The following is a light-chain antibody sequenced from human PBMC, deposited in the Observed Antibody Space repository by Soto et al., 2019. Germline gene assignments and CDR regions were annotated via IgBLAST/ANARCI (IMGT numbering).Light chain of an antibody. J-gene: IGKJ2*01. CDR3: QQLNSYTYT. CDR2: SAT. CDR1: QGIASF. Sequence: DIQLTQSPSFLAASVGDRVTITCRASQGIASFLAWYQQKPGKAPKLLIYSATTLQTGVSSRFSGSRSGPEFTLTISSLQTEYFATYYCQQLNSYTYTLAQGPKLEIK. V-gene: IGKV1-9*01.